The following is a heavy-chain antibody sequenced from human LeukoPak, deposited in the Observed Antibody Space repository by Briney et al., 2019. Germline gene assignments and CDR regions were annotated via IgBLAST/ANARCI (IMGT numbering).Heavy chain of an antibody. CDR2: IPGSGDST. V-gene: IGHV3-23*01. J-gene: IGHJ4*02. CDR3: AKRSGVSYGYFDY. D-gene: IGHD1-26*01. CDR1: GFTFGLSS. Sequence: PGGALRLSCTASGFTFGLSSMNWVRQAPGKGLEWVSAIPGSGDSTNYADSVKGRFTISRDNSKNTLYLQMNSLRAEDTAVYYCAKRSGVSYGYFDYWGQGTLVTVSS.